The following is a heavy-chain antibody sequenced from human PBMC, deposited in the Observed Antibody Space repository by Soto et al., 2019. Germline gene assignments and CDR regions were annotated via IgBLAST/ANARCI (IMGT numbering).Heavy chain of an antibody. V-gene: IGHV3-21*01. J-gene: IGHJ5*01. Sequence: GGSLRLSCAVSGLTFSTYSMNWVRQAPGKGLEWVSSISTTSTYIYYADSVKGRFTISRDNAKNSLYLQMNSLRAEDTAVYYCARREVFVSWGQGTLV. CDR1: GLTFSTYS. CDR2: ISTTSTYI. CDR3: ARREVFVS. D-gene: IGHD1-26*01.